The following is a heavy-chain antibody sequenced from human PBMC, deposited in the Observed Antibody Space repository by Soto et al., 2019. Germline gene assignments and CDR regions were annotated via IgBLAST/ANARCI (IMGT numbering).Heavy chain of an antibody. D-gene: IGHD2-2*01. J-gene: IGHJ4*02. Sequence: LSCAASGFAFSSFAMNWARQAPGKGLEWLAFVSPSSSAIYYADSVKGRFTVSRDNVKNLVFLQVNSLRDEDTAVYFCARDSPSCTSTSCLFDRWGQGTLVTVSS. CDR3: ARDSPSCTSTSCLFDR. V-gene: IGHV3-48*02. CDR2: VSPSSSAI. CDR1: GFAFSSFA.